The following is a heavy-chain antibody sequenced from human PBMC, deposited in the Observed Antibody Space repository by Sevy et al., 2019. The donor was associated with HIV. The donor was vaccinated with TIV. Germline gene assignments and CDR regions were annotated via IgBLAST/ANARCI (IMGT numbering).Heavy chain of an antibody. V-gene: IGHV3-33*01. J-gene: IGHJ5*02. Sequence: GESLKISCAASGFTFSSYGMHWVRQAPGKGLEWVAVIWYDGSNKYYAASVKGRFTISRDNSKNTLYLQMNSLRAEDTAVYYCARDPGRGGWFDPWGQGTLVTVSS. D-gene: IGHD3-16*01. CDR3: ARDPGRGGWFDP. CDR2: IWYDGSNK. CDR1: GFTFSSYG.